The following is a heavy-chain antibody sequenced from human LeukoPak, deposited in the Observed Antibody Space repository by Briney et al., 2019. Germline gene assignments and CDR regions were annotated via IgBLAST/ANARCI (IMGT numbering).Heavy chain of an antibody. CDR3: ARGIKAGYYYYGMDV. V-gene: IGHV3-13*01. D-gene: IGHD6-19*01. CDR1: GFTCSSYD. Sequence: GGSLRRSCAASGFTCSSYDMHWVRQATGKGLEWVSAIGTAGDTYYPGSVKGRFTISRENAKNSLYLQMNSLRAGDTAVYYCARGIKAGYYYYGMDVWGQGTTVTVSS. CDR2: IGTAGDT. J-gene: IGHJ6*02.